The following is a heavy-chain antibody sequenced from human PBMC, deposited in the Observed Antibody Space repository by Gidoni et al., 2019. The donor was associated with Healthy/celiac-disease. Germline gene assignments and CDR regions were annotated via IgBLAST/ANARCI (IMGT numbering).Heavy chain of an antibody. Sequence: EVQLVESGGGLIQPGGSLSLSCAAPGFTVSSNYMSWVRQAPGKGLEWVSVIYSGGSTYYADSVKGRFTISRDNSKTTLYLQMNSLRAEDTAVYYCAARGGSCPTAGYWGQGTLVTVSS. J-gene: IGHJ4*02. V-gene: IGHV3-53*01. CDR2: IYSGGST. CDR3: AARGGSCPTAGY. D-gene: IGHD2-15*01. CDR1: GFTVSSNY.